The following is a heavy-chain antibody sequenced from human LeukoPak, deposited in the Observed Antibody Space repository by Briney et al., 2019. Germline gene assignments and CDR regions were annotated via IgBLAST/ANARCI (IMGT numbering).Heavy chain of an antibody. Sequence: GGSLRLSCAASGFTFSSYAMSWVRQAPGKGLEWVSATSGSGGSTYYADSVKGRFTISRDNSKNTLYLQMNSLRAEDTAVYYCAILTTVTTKGDYWGQGTLVTVSS. D-gene: IGHD4-17*01. CDR3: AILTTVTTKGDY. CDR1: GFTFSSYA. J-gene: IGHJ4*02. V-gene: IGHV3-23*01. CDR2: TSGSGGST.